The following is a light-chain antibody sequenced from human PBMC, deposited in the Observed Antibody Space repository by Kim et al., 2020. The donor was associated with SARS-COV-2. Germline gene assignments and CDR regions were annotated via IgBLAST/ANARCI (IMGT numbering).Light chain of an antibody. CDR2: KNN. CDR3: ASWDDSLSGII. V-gene: IGLV1-47*01. Sequence: QSVLTQSPSASGTPWQRVTISCSGNTSNIGNNYVYWYQQLPGTAPELLLYKNNQRPSWVPDRISGSKSGTSASLAIDRLRSRDEADYYCASWDDSLSGIIFGGGTKVTVL. J-gene: IGLJ2*01. CDR1: TSNIGNNY.